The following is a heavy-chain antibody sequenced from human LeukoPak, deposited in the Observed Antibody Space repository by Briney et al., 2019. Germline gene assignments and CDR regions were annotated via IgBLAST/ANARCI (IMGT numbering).Heavy chain of an antibody. CDR2: ISGSGGST. CDR1: GFTFSSYA. V-gene: IGHV3-23*01. D-gene: IGHD3-10*01. CDR3: ARDRSLRLFDY. Sequence: PGGSLRLSCAASGFTFSSYAMSWVRQAPGKGLEWVSAISGSGGSTYYADSVKGRFTISRDNAKNSLYLQMNSLRAEDTAVYYCARDRSLRLFDYWGQGTLVTVSS. J-gene: IGHJ4*02.